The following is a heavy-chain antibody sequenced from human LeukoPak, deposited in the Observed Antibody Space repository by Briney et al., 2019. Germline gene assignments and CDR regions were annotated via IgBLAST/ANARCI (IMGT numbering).Heavy chain of an antibody. Sequence: GGSLRLSCAASGFTFSSYAMHWVRQAPGKGLEWVAVISYDGSNKYYADSVKGRFTISRDNSKNTLYLQMNSLRAEDTAEYYCARESPGLYSGTYPYYFHYWGQGTLVTVSS. CDR2: ISYDGSNK. D-gene: IGHD1-26*01. J-gene: IGHJ4*02. V-gene: IGHV3-30-3*01. CDR1: GFTFSSYA. CDR3: ARESPGLYSGTYPYYFHY.